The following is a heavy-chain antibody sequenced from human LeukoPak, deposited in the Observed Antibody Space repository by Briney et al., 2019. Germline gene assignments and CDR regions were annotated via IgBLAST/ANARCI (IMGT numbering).Heavy chain of an antibody. CDR2: IWYDGSNK. J-gene: IGHJ6*03. V-gene: IGHV3-33*01. CDR1: GFTLNSYA. CDR3: ARARGWEPNHYYYYMDV. D-gene: IGHD1-26*01. Sequence: PGRSLRLSCAASGFTLNSYAMHWVRQAPGKGLEGVALIWYDGSNKYYADSVEGRFTVSRDNSKNTLYLQMNSLRAEDTAVYYCARARGWEPNHYYYYMDVWGKGTTVTVSS.